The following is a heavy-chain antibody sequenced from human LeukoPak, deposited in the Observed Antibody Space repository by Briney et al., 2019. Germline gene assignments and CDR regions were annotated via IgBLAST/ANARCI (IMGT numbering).Heavy chain of an antibody. CDR2: IYYSEST. CDR1: GGSISSYY. V-gene: IGHV4-59*01. J-gene: IGHJ3*02. Sequence: SETLSLTCTVSGGSISSYYWSWIRQPSGKGLEWIGYIYYSESTNYNPSLKSRVTISVDTSKNQFSLKLSSVTAADTAVYYCARIQLHWTKAFDIWGQGTMVTVSS. D-gene: IGHD5-18*01. CDR3: ARIQLHWTKAFDI.